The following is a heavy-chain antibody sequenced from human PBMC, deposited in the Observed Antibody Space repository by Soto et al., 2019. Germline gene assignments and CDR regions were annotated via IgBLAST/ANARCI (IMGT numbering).Heavy chain of an antibody. CDR2: TYYRSKWYN. D-gene: IGHD3-16*01. CDR3: ARELPYYDSSDSYFDS. J-gene: IGHJ4*02. V-gene: IGHV6-1*01. Sequence: SQTLSLTCAISGDSVSGNSAAWNWIRQSPSRGLEWLGRTYYRSKWYNDYAVSVKSRITVTPDTSKNQFSLHLNSVTPEDTAVYYCARELPYYDSSDSYFDSWGQGALVTVSS. CDR1: GDSVSGNSAA.